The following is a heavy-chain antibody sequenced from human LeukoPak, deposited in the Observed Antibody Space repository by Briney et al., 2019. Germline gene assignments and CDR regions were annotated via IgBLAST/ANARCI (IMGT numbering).Heavy chain of an antibody. J-gene: IGHJ4*02. V-gene: IGHV3-30*02. CDR1: GFTFSSYG. Sequence: GGSLRLSCAASGFTFSSYGMHWVRQAPGKGLEWVAFIRYDGSNKYYADSVKGRFTISRDNSKNTLYLQMNSLRAEDTAVYYCAKAGGYYDSSGLPDFDYWGQGTLVTVSS. CDR2: IRYDGSNK. CDR3: AKAGGYYDSSGLPDFDY. D-gene: IGHD3-22*01.